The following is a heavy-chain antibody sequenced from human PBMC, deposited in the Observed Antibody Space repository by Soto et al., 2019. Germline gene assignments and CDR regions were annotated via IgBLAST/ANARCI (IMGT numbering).Heavy chain of an antibody. CDR3: ARFNGYSGHDFVSYYYYYYMDV. V-gene: IGHV3-11*01. J-gene: IGHJ6*03. Sequence: GESLKISCAASGFSFSDYYMTWIRQAPGKGLEWVSYITSSGSTVYYADSVKGRFTISRDNAKNSLYLQMDSLRAEDTAVYYCARFNGYSGHDFVSYYYYYYMDVWGKGTTVTVSS. D-gene: IGHD5-12*01. CDR1: GFSFSDYY. CDR2: ITSSGSTV.